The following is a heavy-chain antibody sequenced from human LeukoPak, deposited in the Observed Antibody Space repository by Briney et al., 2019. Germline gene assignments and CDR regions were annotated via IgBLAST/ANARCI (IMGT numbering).Heavy chain of an antibody. Sequence: GGSLRLSCAASGFTFSSYSMNWVRQAPGKGLEWVSYISSSGSTIYYADSVKGRFTISRDNAKNSLYLQMNSLRAEDTAVYYCARDTPPDYYDSSGYLDYWGQGTLVTVSS. D-gene: IGHD3-22*01. CDR1: GFTFSSYS. CDR3: ARDTPPDYYDSSGYLDY. CDR2: ISSSGSTI. J-gene: IGHJ4*02. V-gene: IGHV3-48*04.